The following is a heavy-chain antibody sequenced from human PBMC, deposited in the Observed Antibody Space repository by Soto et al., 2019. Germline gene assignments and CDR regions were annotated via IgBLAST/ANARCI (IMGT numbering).Heavy chain of an antibody. CDR3: ARDAAAGRNRFDY. V-gene: IGHV3-48*01. CDR1: GFTFSTYS. D-gene: IGHD6-13*01. Sequence: PGGSLRLSCAASGFTFSTYSMNWVRQAPGKGLEWVSYISSSSSTIFYTDSVKGRFTVSRDNAKNSLYLQMNSLRAEDTAVYYCARDAAAGRNRFDYWGQGTLVTVSS. J-gene: IGHJ4*02. CDR2: ISSSSSTI.